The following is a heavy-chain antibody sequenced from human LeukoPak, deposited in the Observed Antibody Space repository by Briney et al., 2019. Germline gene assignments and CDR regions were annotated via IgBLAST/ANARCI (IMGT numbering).Heavy chain of an antibody. Sequence: PGGSLRLSCAASGFTVSSNYMSWVRQAPGKGLEWVSVIYSGGSTYYADSGKGRFTISRDNSKNTLYLQMNSLRAEDTAVYYCARDDSSGYGRDYWGQGTLVTVSS. CDR1: GFTVSSNY. CDR3: ARDDSSGYGRDY. CDR2: IYSGGST. J-gene: IGHJ4*02. V-gene: IGHV3-66*01. D-gene: IGHD3-22*01.